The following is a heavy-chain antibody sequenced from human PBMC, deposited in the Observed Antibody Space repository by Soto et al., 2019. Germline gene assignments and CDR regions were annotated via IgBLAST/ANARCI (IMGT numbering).Heavy chain of an antibody. CDR2: INHSGST. Sequence: SETLSLTCAVYGGSFCGYYWSWIRQPPGKGLEWIGEINHSGSTNYNPSLKSRVTISVDTSKNQFSLKLSSVTAADTAVYYCARGRGEYYDFWSGYYGGAFDIWGQGTMVTVSS. J-gene: IGHJ3*02. CDR3: ARGRGEYYDFWSGYYGGAFDI. V-gene: IGHV4-34*01. D-gene: IGHD3-3*01. CDR1: GGSFCGYY.